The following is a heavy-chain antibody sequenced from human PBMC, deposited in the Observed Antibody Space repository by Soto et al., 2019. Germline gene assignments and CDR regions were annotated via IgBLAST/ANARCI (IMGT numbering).Heavy chain of an antibody. CDR3: ARDMSGGTYNYYYGMDV. CDR2: ISHDESIQ. V-gene: IGHV3-30-3*01. J-gene: IGHJ6*02. Sequence: PGGSLRLSCAASGFTFSTFAMHWVRQSPGKGLEWVAFISHDESIQYYADSVKGRFTISRDNSKNTLYLQMNSLRAEDTAVYYCARDMSGGTYNYYYGMDVWGQGTTVTVSS. D-gene: IGHD1-26*01. CDR1: GFTFSTFA.